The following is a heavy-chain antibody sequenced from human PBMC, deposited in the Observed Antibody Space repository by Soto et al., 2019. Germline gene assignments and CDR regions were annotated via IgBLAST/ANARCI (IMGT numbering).Heavy chain of an antibody. Sequence: EVQLLESGGGLVQPGGSLRLSCAASGFTFSCCAMSWVRQAPGKGLEWVSTIHGDGDYTHYTDSVKGRFTISRDNSRNTPSLPMNSLRGGATAVYYCVGNRGGGSSTHWSVASWGRGTLVTVSS. CDR2: IHGDGDYT. V-gene: IGHV3-23*01. CDR1: GFTFSCCA. D-gene: IGHD1-26*01. CDR3: VGNRGGGSSTHWSVAS. J-gene: IGHJ2*01.